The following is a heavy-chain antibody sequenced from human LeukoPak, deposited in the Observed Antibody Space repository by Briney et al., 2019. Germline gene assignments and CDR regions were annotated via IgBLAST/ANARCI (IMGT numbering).Heavy chain of an antibody. CDR3: AREVTTVTTDPHYYYGMDV. Sequence: ASVKVSCKASGYTFTSYDINWVRQATGQGLEWMGWMNPNSGNTGYAQKFQGRVTMTRNTSISTAYMELSSLRSEDTAVYYCAREVTTVTTDPHYYYGMDVWGQGTTVTVSS. J-gene: IGHJ6*02. CDR1: GYTFTSYD. CDR2: MNPNSGNT. V-gene: IGHV1-8*01. D-gene: IGHD4-17*01.